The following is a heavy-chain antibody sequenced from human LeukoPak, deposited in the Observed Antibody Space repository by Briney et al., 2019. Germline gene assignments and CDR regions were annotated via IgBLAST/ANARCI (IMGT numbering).Heavy chain of an antibody. CDR1: GFTVSSNY. D-gene: IGHD3-16*02. V-gene: IGHV3-66*02. Sequence: GGSLRLSCAASGFTVSSNYMSWVRQAPGKGLEWVSVIYSGGTTYYADSVKGRFTITRDNSKNTLYLQMNSLRAEDTAVYYCARDSIMITFGGVISWGQGTLVTVSS. CDR3: ARDSIMITFGGVIS. CDR2: IYSGGTT. J-gene: IGHJ4*02.